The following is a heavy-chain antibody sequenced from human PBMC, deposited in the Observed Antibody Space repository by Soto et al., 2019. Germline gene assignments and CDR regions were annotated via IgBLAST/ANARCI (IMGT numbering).Heavy chain of an antibody. CDR1: GYTFTSYY. CDR2: INPNSGGT. Sequence: GASVKVSCKASGYTFTSYYMHWVRQAPGQGLEWMGWINPNSGGTNYAQKFQGRVTMTRDTSISTAYMELSRLRSDDTAVYYCARDPDGYSYGYNWFDPWGQGTLVTVSS. V-gene: IGHV1-2*02. D-gene: IGHD5-18*01. CDR3: ARDPDGYSYGYNWFDP. J-gene: IGHJ5*02.